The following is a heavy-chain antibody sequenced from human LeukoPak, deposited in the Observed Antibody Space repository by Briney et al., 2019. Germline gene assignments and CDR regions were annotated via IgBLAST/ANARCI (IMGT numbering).Heavy chain of an antibody. D-gene: IGHD6-19*01. CDR3: AKDQRPIAVAGYFDY. V-gene: IGHV3-23*01. CDR2: IIYSGGTT. J-gene: IGHJ4*02. Sequence: GGSLRLSCAASGFTFSSYAMTWVRQAPGEGLEWVSSIIYSGGTTYYAVSVKGRFTVSRDNSKNTLYLQMNSLRAEDTAIYYCAKDQRPIAVAGYFDYWGQGTLVTVSS. CDR1: GFTFSSYA.